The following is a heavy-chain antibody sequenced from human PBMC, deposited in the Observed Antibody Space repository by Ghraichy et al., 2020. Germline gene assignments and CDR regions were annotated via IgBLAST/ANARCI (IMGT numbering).Heavy chain of an antibody. Sequence: GGSLRLSCAASGFTFSNHAVTWVRQTPGKGLELVSIINGNGASTSYGDSVKGRFTISRDNSKNTLFLHMNSLRVEDTGVYYCAKGPNSNWYNFYFDSWGQGTLVTVSS. J-gene: IGHJ4*02. CDR2: INGNGAST. D-gene: IGHD6-13*01. CDR1: GFTFSNHA. CDR3: AKGPNSNWYNFYFDS. V-gene: IGHV3-23*01.